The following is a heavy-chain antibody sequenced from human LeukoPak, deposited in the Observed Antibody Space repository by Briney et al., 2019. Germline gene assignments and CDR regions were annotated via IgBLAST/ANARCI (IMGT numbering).Heavy chain of an antibody. Sequence: PSETLSLTCTVSGXSVSGYYWSWIRQPPGKGLEWIAYIYYSGSTSYNPSLKSRVTISVDTSKNQFSLRLSPVTAADTAVYYCARRARWAQDFDYWGQGTLVTVSS. CDR2: IYYSGST. V-gene: IGHV4-59*08. CDR1: GXSVSGYY. J-gene: IGHJ4*02. CDR3: ARRARWAQDFDY. D-gene: IGHD5-24*01.